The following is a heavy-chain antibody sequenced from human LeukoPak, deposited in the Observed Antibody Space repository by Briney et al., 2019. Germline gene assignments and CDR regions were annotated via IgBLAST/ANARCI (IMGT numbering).Heavy chain of an antibody. CDR3: ARVRRQQLVRRHYGMDV. CDR1: GGSFSGYY. Sequence: SETLSLTCAVYGGSFSGYYWSWIRQPPGKGLEWIGEINHSGSTNYNPSLKSRVTISVDTSKNQFSLKLSSVTAADTAVYYCARVRRQQLVRRHYGMDVWGQGTTVTVSS. D-gene: IGHD6-13*01. CDR2: INHSGST. V-gene: IGHV4-34*01. J-gene: IGHJ6*02.